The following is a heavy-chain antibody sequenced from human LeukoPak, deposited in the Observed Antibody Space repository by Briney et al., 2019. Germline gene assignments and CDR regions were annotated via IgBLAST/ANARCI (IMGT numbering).Heavy chain of an antibody. CDR2: IFWNDDK. CDR1: GFSLSTTGEG. Sequence: SGPTLVNPTQTLTLTCIFSGFSLSTTGEGVAWIRQPPGRALEWLALIFWNDDKTYSPSLKRRLTITKDTSKNQVVLTMTNMDPVDTGTYFCVHRKGVAYDFWSGYSNFDYWGQGALVTVSS. J-gene: IGHJ4*02. D-gene: IGHD3-3*01. CDR3: VHRKGVAYDFWSGYSNFDY. V-gene: IGHV2-5*04.